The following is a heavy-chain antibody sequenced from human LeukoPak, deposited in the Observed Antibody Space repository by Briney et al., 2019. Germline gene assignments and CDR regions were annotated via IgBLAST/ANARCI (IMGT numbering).Heavy chain of an antibody. CDR2: MNHNSGNT. CDR3: ARDMASDDSSGYYPNWFDP. J-gene: IGHJ5*02. Sequence: GASVKVSCKASGYTFTSYDITWVRQATGQGLEWMGWMNHNSGNTGYAQKFQGRVTMTRNTSISTAYMELSSLRAEDTAVYYCARDMASDDSSGYYPNWFDPWGQGTLVTVSS. CDR1: GYTFTSYD. V-gene: IGHV1-8*01. D-gene: IGHD3-22*01.